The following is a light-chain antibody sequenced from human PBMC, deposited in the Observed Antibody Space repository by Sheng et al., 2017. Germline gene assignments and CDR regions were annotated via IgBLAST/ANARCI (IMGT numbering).Light chain of an antibody. Sequence: QSELTQPPSVSGAPGQRVTISCTGSSSDIGAGYDVHWYQQLPGRVPKLIIYADTNRPSGVPDRFSGSQSGTSASLTITGLQAEDEAEYFCQSFDVNLSGYVFGTGTKVTVL. V-gene: IGLV1-40*01. CDR1: SSDIGAGYD. J-gene: IGLJ1*01. CDR2: ADT. CDR3: QSFDVNLSGYV.